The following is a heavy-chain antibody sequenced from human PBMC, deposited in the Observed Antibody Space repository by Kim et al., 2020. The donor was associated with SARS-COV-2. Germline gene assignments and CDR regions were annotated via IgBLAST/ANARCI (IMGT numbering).Heavy chain of an antibody. CDR1: GFTFSSYA. CDR2: ISGSGGST. Sequence: GGSLRLSCAASGFTFSSYAMSWVRQAPGKGLEWVSAISGSGGSTYYADSVKGRFTISRDNSKNTLYLQMNSLRAEDTAVYYCAKDRGHYYDSSGPYYFDYWGQGTLVTVSS. J-gene: IGHJ4*02. V-gene: IGHV3-23*01. CDR3: AKDRGHYYDSSGPYYFDY. D-gene: IGHD3-22*01.